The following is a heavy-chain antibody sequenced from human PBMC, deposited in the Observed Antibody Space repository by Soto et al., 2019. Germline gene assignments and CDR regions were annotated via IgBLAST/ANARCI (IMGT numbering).Heavy chain of an antibody. CDR3: ARSPNYYYYGFDV. Sequence: SETLSLTCTVSGGSVSSGDYFRSWLRQSPGKRLEWIAYIYYSGSTNYNPSLKSRATISVHTSKIQVSLTLTSMTAADAALYYCARSPNYYYYGFDVWGQGTAVTVSS. CDR1: GGSVSSGDYF. CDR2: IYYSGST. D-gene: IGHD3-10*01. V-gene: IGHV4-61*08. J-gene: IGHJ6*02.